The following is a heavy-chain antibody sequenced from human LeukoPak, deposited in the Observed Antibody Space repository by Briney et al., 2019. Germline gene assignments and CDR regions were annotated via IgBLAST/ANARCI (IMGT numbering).Heavy chain of an antibody. CDR2: IYTSGST. Sequence: SETLSLTCTVSDGSISSYYWSWIRQPAGKGLKWIGRIYTSGSTNYNPSLKSRVTMSVDTSKNQFSLKLSSVTAADTAVYYCARAGDSSSWYNYWGQGTLVTVSS. J-gene: IGHJ4*02. CDR3: ARAGDSSSWYNY. D-gene: IGHD6-13*01. CDR1: DGSISSYY. V-gene: IGHV4-4*07.